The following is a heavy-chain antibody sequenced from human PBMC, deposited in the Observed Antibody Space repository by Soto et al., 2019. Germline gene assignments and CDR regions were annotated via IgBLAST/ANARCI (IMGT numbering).Heavy chain of an antibody. CDR1: GFIFSNYD. D-gene: IGHD1-26*01. CDR2: VTNSGAST. J-gene: IGHJ4*02. Sequence: EVQLLESGGGLGQPGGSLRLSCPASGFIFSNYDMAWVRQAPGKGLEWVSTVTNSGASTSYADSVKGRFTISRDNSKNTLYLQMNSLRVADTALDYCARVARDSGLDYWGQGTLVTVSS. V-gene: IGHV3-23*01. CDR3: ARVARDSGLDY.